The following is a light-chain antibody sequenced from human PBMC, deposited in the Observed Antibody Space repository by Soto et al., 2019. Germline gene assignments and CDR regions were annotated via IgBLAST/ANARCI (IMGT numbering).Light chain of an antibody. J-gene: IGLJ1*01. V-gene: IGLV2-14*01. Sequence: QSALTQPASLSGSPGQSISISCTGTSSDIGAYYYVSWFQQHPGKAPKLMISEVNNRPSGVSNRFSGYKSGNTAYLTISGLQVEDEAEYFCFPFTTNSPHVFGTGTKVTV. CDR1: SSDIGAYYY. CDR3: FPFTTNSPHV. CDR2: EVN.